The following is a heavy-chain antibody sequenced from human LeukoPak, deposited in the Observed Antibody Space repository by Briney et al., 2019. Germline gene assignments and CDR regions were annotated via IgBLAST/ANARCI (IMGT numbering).Heavy chain of an antibody. CDR1: GFTFSNAW. V-gene: IGHV3-15*01. CDR3: ARGPLYYSDSRGNPGDH. CDR2: IKSKTDGGTT. Sequence: GGSLRLSCAASGFTFSNAWMSWVRQAPGKGLEWVGRIKSKTDGGTTDYAAPVKGRFTISRDDSKNTLYLQMNSLKTEDTAVYYCARGPLYYSDSRGNPGDHWGQGTLVTVSS. J-gene: IGHJ4*02. D-gene: IGHD3-22*01.